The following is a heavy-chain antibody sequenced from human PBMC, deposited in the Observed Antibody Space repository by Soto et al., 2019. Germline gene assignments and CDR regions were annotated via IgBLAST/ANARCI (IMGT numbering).Heavy chain of an antibody. CDR3: ARYTVTTVDYYYYMDV. J-gene: IGHJ6*03. CDR2: ISSSSSTI. V-gene: IGHV3-48*01. D-gene: IGHD4-17*01. CDR1: GFTFSSYS. Sequence: GGSLRLSCAASGFTFSSYSMNWVRQAPGKGLEWVSYISSSSSTIYYADSVKGRFTISRDNAKNSLYLQMNSLRAEDTAVYYCARYTVTTVDYYYYMDVWGKGTTVTVSS.